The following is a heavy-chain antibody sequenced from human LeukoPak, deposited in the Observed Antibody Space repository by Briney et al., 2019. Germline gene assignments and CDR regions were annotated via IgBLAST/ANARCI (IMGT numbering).Heavy chain of an antibody. V-gene: IGHV3-30*03. Sequence: PGRSLRLSCAASGFTFSSYGMHWVRQAPGKGLEWVAVISYDGSNKYYADSVKGRFTISRDNAKDSLYLQMNSLRAEDTALYYCARVPHYYGSGTYLSYFDYWGQGTLVTVSS. CDR1: GFTFSSYG. CDR3: ARVPHYYGSGTYLSYFDY. J-gene: IGHJ4*02. D-gene: IGHD3-10*01. CDR2: ISYDGSNK.